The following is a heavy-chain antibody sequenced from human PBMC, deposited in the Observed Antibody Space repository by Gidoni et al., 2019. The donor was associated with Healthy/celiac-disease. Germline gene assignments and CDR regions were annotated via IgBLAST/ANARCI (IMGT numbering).Heavy chain of an antibody. V-gene: IGHV3-21*01. CDR2: ISSSSSYI. CDR3: ARGGNRLERRVYYYGMDV. D-gene: IGHD1-1*01. J-gene: IGHJ6*02. Sequence: EVQLVESGGGLVKPGGSLRLSCAASGFTFGSYSMNWVRQAPGKGLEWVSSISSSSSYIYYADSVKGRFTISRDNAKNSLYLQMNSLRAEDTAVYYCARGGNRLERRVYYYGMDVWGQGTTVTVSS. CDR1: GFTFGSYS.